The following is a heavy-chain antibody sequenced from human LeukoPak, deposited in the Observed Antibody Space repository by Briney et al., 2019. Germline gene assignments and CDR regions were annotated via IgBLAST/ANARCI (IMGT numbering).Heavy chain of an antibody. CDR3: ARVQRGNDAFDI. Sequence: SETLSLTCTVSGGSISSYYRSWIRQPPGKGLEWIGYIYYSGSTNYNPSLKSRVTISVDTSKNQFSLKLSSVTAADTAVYYCARVQRGNDAFDIWGQGTMATVSS. D-gene: IGHD7-27*01. CDR2: IYYSGST. V-gene: IGHV4-59*01. CDR1: GGSISSYY. J-gene: IGHJ3*02.